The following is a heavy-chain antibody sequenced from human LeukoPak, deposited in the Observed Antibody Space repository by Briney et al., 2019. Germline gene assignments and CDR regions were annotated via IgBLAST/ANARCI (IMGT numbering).Heavy chain of an antibody. D-gene: IGHD3-3*01. Sequence: SVKVSCKASGGTFSSYAISWVRQAPGQGLEWMGGIIPIFGTANYAQKFQGRVTITADESTSTAYMELSSLRSEDTAVYYCASSQYYDFWSGYYDPLDYWGQGTLVTVSS. CDR3: ASSQYYDFWSGYYDPLDY. J-gene: IGHJ4*02. CDR2: IIPIFGTA. CDR1: GGTFSSYA. V-gene: IGHV1-69*13.